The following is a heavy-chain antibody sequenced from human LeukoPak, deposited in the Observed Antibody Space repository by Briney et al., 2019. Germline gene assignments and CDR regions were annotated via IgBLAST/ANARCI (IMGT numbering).Heavy chain of an antibody. V-gene: IGHV3-23*01. D-gene: IGHD5-12*01. CDR3: AKTHYDLLDV. Sequence: PGGSLRLSCAASGFSFSTSPMSWVRQPPGKGLEWVSAMNNGPGATFYRDSVRGQFTISRDDSKSTLYLQMNSLRAEDTGTYYCAKTHYDLLDVWGQGTTVTVSS. J-gene: IGHJ6*02. CDR2: MNNGPGAT. CDR1: GFSFSTSP.